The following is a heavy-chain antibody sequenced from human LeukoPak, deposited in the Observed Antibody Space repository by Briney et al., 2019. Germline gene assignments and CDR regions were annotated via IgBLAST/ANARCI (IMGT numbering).Heavy chain of an antibody. D-gene: IGHD1-26*01. J-gene: IGHJ3*02. CDR3: AKDEWGDAFDI. Sequence: PGGSLRLSSAASGFTFSSYSMNWVRQAPGKGLEWVSSISSSSSYIHSADSVRGRFTISRDNAKNSLFLQMNSLRAEDTAVYYCAKDEWGDAFDIWGQGTMVTVFS. CDR2: ISSSSSYI. CDR1: GFTFSSYS. V-gene: IGHV3-21*01.